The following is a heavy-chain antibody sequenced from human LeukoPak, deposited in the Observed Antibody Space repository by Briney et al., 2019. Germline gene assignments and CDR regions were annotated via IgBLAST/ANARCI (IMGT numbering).Heavy chain of an antibody. D-gene: IGHD1-26*01. J-gene: IGHJ4*02. CDR2: IYSSGST. CDR1: GASISGSNYY. CDR3: AKSGGYGLIDY. V-gene: IGHV4-39*01. Sequence: SETLSLTCAVSGASISGSNYYWGWIRQPPVKGLEWIGNIYSSGSTYYNASLQSRVTISIDTSKNQFSLRLNSVTAADTAMYYCAKSGGYGLIDYWGQGTRVTVSS.